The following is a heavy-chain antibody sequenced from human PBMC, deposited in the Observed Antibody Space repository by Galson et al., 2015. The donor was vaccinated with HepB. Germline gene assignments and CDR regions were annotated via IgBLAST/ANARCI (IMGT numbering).Heavy chain of an antibody. CDR3: AKSPEWYCSGGSCLTLDY. CDR1: GFTFDDYA. CDR2: IRWNSVTI. V-gene: IGHV3-9*01. Sequence: SLRLSCAASGFTFDDYAMHWVRQAPGKGLEWVSGIRWNSVTIGYADSVKGRFIISRDNAKNSLYLQMNSLRTEDTALYYCAKSPEWYCSGGSCLTLDYWGQGTLVTVSS. D-gene: IGHD2-15*01. J-gene: IGHJ4*02.